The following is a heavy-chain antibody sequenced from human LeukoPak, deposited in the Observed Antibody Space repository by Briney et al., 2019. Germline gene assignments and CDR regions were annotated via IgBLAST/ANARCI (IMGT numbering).Heavy chain of an antibody. Sequence: GGSLRLSCAASGFTLSSYSMSWVRQAPGKGLEWVSFISSSSSYIYYADSVKGRFTISRDNAKNTLYLQMNSLRAEDTAVYYCARETNLGARTFDYWGQGTLVTVSS. D-gene: IGHD1-26*01. CDR1: GFTLSSYS. J-gene: IGHJ4*02. V-gene: IGHV3-21*01. CDR3: ARETNLGARTFDY. CDR2: ISSSSSYI.